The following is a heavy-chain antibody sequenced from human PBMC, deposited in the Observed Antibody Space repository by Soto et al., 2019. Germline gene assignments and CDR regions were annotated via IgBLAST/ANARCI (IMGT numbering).Heavy chain of an antibody. CDR2: ISTNSGNT. D-gene: IGHD4-4*01. Sequence: ASVKVSCKPSGYTFTRNGISWVRQAPGQGLEWVGWISTNSGNTDYAQKLQGRVTLTTDTSMNTAYLELRSLRSDDTAVYYCARDKDYMLDYWGQGTLVTVSS. CDR3: ARDKDYMLDY. CDR1: GYTFTRNG. J-gene: IGHJ4*02. V-gene: IGHV1-18*01.